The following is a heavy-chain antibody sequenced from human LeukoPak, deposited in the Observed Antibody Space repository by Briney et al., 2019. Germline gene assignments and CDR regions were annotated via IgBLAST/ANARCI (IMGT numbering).Heavy chain of an antibody. Sequence: SETLSLTCAVSGYSISSGYYWGWIRQPPGKGLEWIGSIYHNGSTYYNPSLKSRVTISVDTSKNQFSLKLSSVTAADTAVYYCARRVVTTAEDAFDIWGQGTMVTVSS. CDR2: IYHNGST. J-gene: IGHJ3*02. CDR3: ARRVVTTAEDAFDI. D-gene: IGHD4-11*01. CDR1: GYSISSGYY. V-gene: IGHV4-38-2*01.